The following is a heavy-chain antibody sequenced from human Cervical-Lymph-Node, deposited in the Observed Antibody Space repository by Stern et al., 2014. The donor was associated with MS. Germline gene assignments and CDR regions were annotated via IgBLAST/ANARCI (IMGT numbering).Heavy chain of an antibody. CDR3: ARGRGGYSYGYNWFDP. V-gene: IGHV4-34*01. CDR1: GGSFSGYY. Sequence: QVQLQQWGAGLLKPSETLSLTCAVYGGSFSGYYWSWIRQPPGKGLEWIGEINHSGSTNYNPSLKSRVTISVDTSKNQFSLKLSSVTAADTAVYYCARGRGGYSYGYNWFDPWGQGTLVTVSS. D-gene: IGHD5-18*01. CDR2: INHSGST. J-gene: IGHJ5*02.